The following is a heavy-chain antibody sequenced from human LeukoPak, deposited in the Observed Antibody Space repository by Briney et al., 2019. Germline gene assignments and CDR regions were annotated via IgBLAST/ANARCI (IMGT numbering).Heavy chain of an antibody. J-gene: IGHJ4*02. CDR1: GLSVNSFG. CDR2: INNNCETT. D-gene: IGHD6-19*01. V-gene: IGHV3-23*01. Sequence: GGSLRLSCAVYGLSVNSFGMSWVHQAPGKVLERISAINNNCETTWYAGSVKGRFIISRENSKNALYLQRSGLRVEYTAVYYFAQGCRSGGYPIWGQGSLVSGS. CDR3: AQGCRSGGYPI.